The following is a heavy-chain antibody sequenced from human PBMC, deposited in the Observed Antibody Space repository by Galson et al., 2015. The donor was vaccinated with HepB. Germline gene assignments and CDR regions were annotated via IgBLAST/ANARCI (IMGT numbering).Heavy chain of an antibody. J-gene: IGHJ6*02. CDR1: GYTFTNYD. Sequence: SVKVSCKASGYTFTNYDINWVRQATGQGLEWMGWMNPNSGNTGYAQKFQGRVTMTRSTSISTAYMELSSLRSEDTAVYYCARVPNWTSSFYYYGMDVWGQGTTVTVSS. D-gene: IGHD1-20*01. CDR3: ARVPNWTSSFYYYGMDV. V-gene: IGHV1-8*01. CDR2: MNPNSGNT.